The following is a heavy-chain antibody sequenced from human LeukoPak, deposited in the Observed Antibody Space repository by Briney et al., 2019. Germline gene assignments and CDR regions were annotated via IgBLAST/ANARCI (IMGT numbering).Heavy chain of an antibody. CDR3: ARGMVRGVRPLGY. V-gene: IGHV1-18*01. CDR1: GYTFTSYG. CDR2: ISAYNGNT. J-gene: IGHJ4*02. D-gene: IGHD3-10*01. Sequence: ASVKVSCKASGYTFTSYGISWVRQAPGQGLEWMGWISAYNGNTNYAQKFQGRVTMTRNTSISTAYMELSSLRSEDTAVYYCARGMVRGVRPLGYWGQGTLVTVSS.